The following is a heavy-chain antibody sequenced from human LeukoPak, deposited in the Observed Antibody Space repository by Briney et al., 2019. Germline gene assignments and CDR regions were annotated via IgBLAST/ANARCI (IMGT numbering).Heavy chain of an antibody. Sequence: PGGSLRLSCAASGFTFSSYAMSWVRQAPGKGLEWVSAISGSGGSTYYADSVKGRFTISRDNAKNSLYLQMNSLRAEDTGVYYCATGGSYYGHDAFDIWGQGTMVTVSS. CDR3: ATGGSYYGHDAFDI. CDR1: GFTFSSYA. J-gene: IGHJ3*02. V-gene: IGHV3-23*01. CDR2: ISGSGGST. D-gene: IGHD1-26*01.